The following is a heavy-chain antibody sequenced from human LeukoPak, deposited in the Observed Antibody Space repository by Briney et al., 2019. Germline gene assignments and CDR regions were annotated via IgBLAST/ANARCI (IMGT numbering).Heavy chain of an antibody. Sequence: LETLSLTCTVSGYSITSGYHWGWIRPPPDKGLEWIGNFYQSGIFNYNPSLKSRVTISVDASKNQFSLKLSSVTAADTAVYYCAREGSLSENWFDPWGQGTLVTVSS. CDR2: FYQSGIF. CDR1: GYSITSGYH. D-gene: IGHD1-26*01. J-gene: IGHJ5*02. V-gene: IGHV4-38-2*02. CDR3: AREGSLSENWFDP.